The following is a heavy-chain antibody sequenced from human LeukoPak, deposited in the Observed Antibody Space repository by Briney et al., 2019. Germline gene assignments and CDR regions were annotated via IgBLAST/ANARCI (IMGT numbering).Heavy chain of an antibody. V-gene: IGHV1-2*02. CDR2: INPNSGGT. Sequence: ASVKVSCKASGYTFTGYYMHWVRQAPGQGLEWMGWINPNSGGTNYAQKFQRRVTMTRDTSISTAYMELSRLRSDDTAVYYCARELAAASYTFDPWGQGTLVTVSS. CDR1: GYTFTGYY. D-gene: IGHD6-13*01. J-gene: IGHJ5*02. CDR3: ARELAAASYTFDP.